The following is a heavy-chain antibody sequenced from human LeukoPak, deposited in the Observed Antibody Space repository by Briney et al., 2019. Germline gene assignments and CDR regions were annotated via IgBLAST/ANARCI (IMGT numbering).Heavy chain of an antibody. CDR2: IIPIFGTA. CDR1: GGTFSSYA. J-gene: IGHJ4*02. D-gene: IGHD3-22*01. V-gene: IGHV1-69*13. CDR3: ASLPDYYDSSGHPDY. Sequence: ASVKVSCKASGGTFSSYAISWVRQAPGQGLEWMGGIIPIFGTANYAQKFQGRVTITADESTSTAYMELSSLRSEDTAAYYCASLPDYYDSSGHPDYWGQGTLVTVSS.